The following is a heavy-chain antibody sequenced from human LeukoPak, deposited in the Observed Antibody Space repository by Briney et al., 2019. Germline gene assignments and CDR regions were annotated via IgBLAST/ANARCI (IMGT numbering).Heavy chain of an antibody. D-gene: IGHD2-21*01. Sequence: GGSLRLSCAASGFTFSSYWMSWVRQAPGKGLEWVANIKQDGSEKYYVDSVKGRFTISRDNAKNSLYLQMNSLRAEDTAVYYCARAADWAGALYYYMDVWGKGTTVTVSS. CDR1: GFTFSSYW. V-gene: IGHV3-7*01. CDR2: IKQDGSEK. CDR3: ARAADWAGALYYYMDV. J-gene: IGHJ6*03.